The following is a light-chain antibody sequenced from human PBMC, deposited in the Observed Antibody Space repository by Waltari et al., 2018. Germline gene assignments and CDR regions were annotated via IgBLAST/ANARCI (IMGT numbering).Light chain of an antibody. CDR3: CSYAGSYTVL. Sequence: QSALTQPRSVSGSPGQSVTISCTGTSSDVGGFNYVYWYQQHPGKAPKIMIYDVIKPPSGVPDRFSGSKSDNTASLTISGLQAEDEAYYYCCSYAGSYTVLFGGGTKLTVL. V-gene: IGLV2-11*01. CDR2: DVI. CDR1: SSDVGGFNY. J-gene: IGLJ2*01.